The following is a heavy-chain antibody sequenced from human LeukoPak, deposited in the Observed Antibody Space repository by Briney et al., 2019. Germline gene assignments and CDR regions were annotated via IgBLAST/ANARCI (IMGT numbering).Heavy chain of an antibody. CDR1: GDSVSSNSAA. CDR2: TYYRSKWYN. V-gene: IGHV6-1*01. D-gene: IGHD6-13*01. Sequence: SQTLSLTCAISGDSVSSNSAAWNWIRQSPSRGLEWLGRTYYRSKWYNDYAVPVKSRITINPDTSKNQFSLKLYSVTAADTAVYYCARHPADSSGWSRFFYYYMDVWGKGSMVT. J-gene: IGHJ6*03. CDR3: ARHPADSSGWSRFFYYYMDV.